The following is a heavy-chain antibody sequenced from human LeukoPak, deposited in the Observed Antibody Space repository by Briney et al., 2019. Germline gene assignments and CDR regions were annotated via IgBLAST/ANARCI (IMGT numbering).Heavy chain of an antibody. D-gene: IGHD6-19*01. CDR2: IYYSGST. Sequence: SETLSLTCTVSGGSISSYYWSWIRQPPGKGLEWIGYIYYSGSTNYNPSLKSRVTISVDTSKNQFSLKLSSVTAADTAVYYCARVPQWLAFDYWGQGTLVTVSS. V-gene: IGHV4-59*01. J-gene: IGHJ4*02. CDR3: ARVPQWLAFDY. CDR1: GGSISSYY.